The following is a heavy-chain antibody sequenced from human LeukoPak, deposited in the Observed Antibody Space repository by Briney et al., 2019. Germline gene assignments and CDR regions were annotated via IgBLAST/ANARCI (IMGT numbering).Heavy chain of an antibody. CDR1: GYTFTGYY. Sequence: ASVKVSCKASGYTFTGYYMHWVRQAPEQGLEWMGWINPNSGGTNYAQKFQGRVTMTRDTSISTAYMELSRLRSDDTAVYYCARDSGGSYEYNWFDPWGQGTLVTVSS. CDR2: INPNSGGT. D-gene: IGHD1-26*01. J-gene: IGHJ5*02. V-gene: IGHV1-2*02. CDR3: ARDSGGSYEYNWFDP.